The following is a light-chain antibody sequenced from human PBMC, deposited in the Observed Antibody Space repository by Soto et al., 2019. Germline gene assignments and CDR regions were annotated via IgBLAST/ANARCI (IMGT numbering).Light chain of an antibody. J-gene: IGKJ1*01. Sequence: DIQMTQSPSTLSASVGDRVTITCRASQSISSWLAWYQQKPGKAPKLLIYKASSLESGVPSRFSGSGSGTEFTLTISSLHPDDFATYYCQQYNTYSWTFGHGTKVEVK. CDR3: QQYNTYSWT. CDR2: KAS. CDR1: QSISSW. V-gene: IGKV1-5*03.